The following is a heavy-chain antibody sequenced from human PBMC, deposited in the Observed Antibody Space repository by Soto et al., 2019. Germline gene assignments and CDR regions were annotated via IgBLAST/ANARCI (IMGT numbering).Heavy chain of an antibody. CDR2: IYYSGST. CDR3: ARHRAVAGLDY. Sequence: QLQLQESGPGLVKPSETLSLSCSVSGGSVNSDSYYWGWIRQPPGKGLEGIGNIYYSGSTYYNPSLTSRVTMSVDTSKNQFSLKLTSVTAADTAVYYCARHRAVAGLDYWGQGTLVTVSS. J-gene: IGHJ4*02. D-gene: IGHD6-19*01. V-gene: IGHV4-39*01. CDR1: GGSVNSDSYY.